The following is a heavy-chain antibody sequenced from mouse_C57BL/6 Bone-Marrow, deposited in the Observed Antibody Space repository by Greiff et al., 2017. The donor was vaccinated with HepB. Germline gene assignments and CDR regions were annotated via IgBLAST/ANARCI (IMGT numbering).Heavy chain of an antibody. Sequence: QVHVKQPGAELVKPGASVKLSCKASGYTFTSYWMHWVKQRPGQGLEWIGMIHPNSGSTNYNEKFKSKATLTLDKSSSTAYMQLSSLTSEDSAVYYCARPYGSSSWFAYCGQGTLVTVSA. D-gene: IGHD1-1*01. J-gene: IGHJ3*01. CDR1: GYTFTSYW. V-gene: IGHV1-64*01. CDR2: IHPNSGST. CDR3: ARPYGSSSWFAY.